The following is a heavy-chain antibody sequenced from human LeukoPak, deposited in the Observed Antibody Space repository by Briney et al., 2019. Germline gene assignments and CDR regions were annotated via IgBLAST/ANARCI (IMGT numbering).Heavy chain of an antibody. Sequence: GRSLRLSCAASGFTFSSYAMHWVRQAPGKGLEWVAVISYDGSNKYYADSVKGRFTISRDNSKNTLYLQMNSLRAEDTAVYYCAKGDTIFGVVTLGGQGTLVTVSS. CDR3: AKGDTIFGVVTL. CDR2: ISYDGSNK. CDR1: GFTFSSYA. V-gene: IGHV3-30-3*01. D-gene: IGHD3-3*01. J-gene: IGHJ4*02.